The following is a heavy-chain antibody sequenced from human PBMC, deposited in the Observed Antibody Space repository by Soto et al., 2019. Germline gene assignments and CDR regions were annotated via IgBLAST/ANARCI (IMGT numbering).Heavy chain of an antibody. CDR2: LYWDETR. J-gene: IGHJ6*04. D-gene: IGHD1-1*01. Sequence: QITLKESSPTLVKPTQTITLTCSFSGFSLYSGGVGVGWIRQPPGKALEWLALLYWDETRRYNPSLRNTLTIAKDTSENLVVLTMTDMGPVDTGTYFCAHYTTNTYFDVWGKGTTVTVSS. CDR3: AHYTTNTYFDV. CDR1: GFSLYSGGVG. V-gene: IGHV2-5*02.